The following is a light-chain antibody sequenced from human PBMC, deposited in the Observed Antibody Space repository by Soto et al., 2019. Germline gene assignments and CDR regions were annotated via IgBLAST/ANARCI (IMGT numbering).Light chain of an antibody. CDR1: RRIDTY. CDR2: DAS. Sequence: EIVLTQSPATLSSSPGERATLSCRASRRIDTYLAWYQQKPGQAPRLLIYDASDRATGIPARFSGSGSGTAFTLTISGLEPEDFALYYCQQRYNWPLTFGRGTKVDIE. CDR3: QQRYNWPLT. V-gene: IGKV3-11*01. J-gene: IGKJ4*01.